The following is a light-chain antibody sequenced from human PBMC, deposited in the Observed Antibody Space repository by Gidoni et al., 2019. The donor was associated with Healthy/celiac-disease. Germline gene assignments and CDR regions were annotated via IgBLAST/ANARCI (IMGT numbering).Light chain of an antibody. CDR2: KAS. J-gene: IGKJ5*01. CDR3: QQYNSYSLT. Sequence: DIQMTQSPSTLSASAGDRVTITCRASQTISNWLAWYQQKPGNAPKVLIYKASSLESGVPSRFSGSGSGTEFTLTISSLQPDDFATYYCQQYNSYSLTFXQGTRLEIK. V-gene: IGKV1-5*03. CDR1: QTISNW.